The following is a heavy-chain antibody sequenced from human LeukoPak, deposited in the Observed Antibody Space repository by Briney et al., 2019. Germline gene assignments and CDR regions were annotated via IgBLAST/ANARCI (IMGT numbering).Heavy chain of an antibody. CDR2: MNPNSGNT. J-gene: IGHJ6*03. CDR1: GYTSTSYD. CDR3: ARGENRIAVAGHYYYYYYMDV. Sequence: ASVKVSCKASGYTSTSYDINWVRQATGQGLEWMGWMNPNSGNTGYAQKFQGRVTMTRNTSISTAYMELSSLRSEDTAVYYCARGENRIAVAGHYYYYYYMDVWGKGTTVTVSS. V-gene: IGHV1-8*01. D-gene: IGHD6-19*01.